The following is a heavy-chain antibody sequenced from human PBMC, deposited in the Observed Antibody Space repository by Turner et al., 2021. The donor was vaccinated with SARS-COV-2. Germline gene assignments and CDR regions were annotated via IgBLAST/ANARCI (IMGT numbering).Heavy chain of an antibody. J-gene: IGHJ4*02. CDR3: ARFRVGSGWYIDY. D-gene: IGHD6-19*01. CDR2: IYYSGST. CDR1: GGSISSGGYY. V-gene: IGHV4-31*03. Sequence: QVQLQESGPGLVKPAQTLSLTCTVSGGSISSGGYYWSWIRQHPGKGLEWIGYIYYSGSTYYNPSLKSRVTISVDTSKNQFSLKLSSVTAADTAVYYCARFRVGSGWYIDYWGQGTLVTVSS.